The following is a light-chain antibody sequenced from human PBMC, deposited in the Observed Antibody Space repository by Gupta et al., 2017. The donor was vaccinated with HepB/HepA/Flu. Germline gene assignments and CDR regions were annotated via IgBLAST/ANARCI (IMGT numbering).Light chain of an antibody. V-gene: IGKV3-11*01. CDR2: DAS. CDR1: QSVRNY. CDR3: QQRTNWPLT. Sequence: EIVLTQSPVTLSLSPGERATLSCRASQSVRNYLAWYQQKPGQAPRLLIYDASKRATCIPARFSGSGSGTDFTLTISSLEPEDFAVYYCQQRTNWPLTFGGGTKVEIK. J-gene: IGKJ4*01.